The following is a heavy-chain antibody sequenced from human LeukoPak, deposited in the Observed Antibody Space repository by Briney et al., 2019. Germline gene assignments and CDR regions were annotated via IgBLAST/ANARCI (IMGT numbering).Heavy chain of an antibody. V-gene: IGHV3-48*01. CDR3: ARALVVRGYDY. D-gene: IGHD3-22*01. Sequence: PGGSLRLSCAASGFTFSSYWMSWVRQAPGKGLEWVSYISSSSSTIYYADSVKGRFTISRDNAKNSLYLQMNSLRAEDTAVYYCARALVVRGYDYWGQGTLVTVSS. CDR2: ISSSSSTI. J-gene: IGHJ4*02. CDR1: GFTFSSYW.